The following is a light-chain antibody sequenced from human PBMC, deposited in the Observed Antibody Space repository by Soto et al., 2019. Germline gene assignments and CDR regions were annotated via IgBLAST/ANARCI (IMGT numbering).Light chain of an antibody. CDR2: DAS. CDR1: QSISSW. J-gene: IGKJ1*01. Sequence: DIQMTQSPSTLSASVGDRVTITCRASQSISSWLAWYQQKPGKAPKLLIYDASSLESGVPSRFSGSGSGTEFTLTISSLQPDDFATYHCQQYNSYPTFGQGTKVEIK. V-gene: IGKV1-5*01. CDR3: QQYNSYPT.